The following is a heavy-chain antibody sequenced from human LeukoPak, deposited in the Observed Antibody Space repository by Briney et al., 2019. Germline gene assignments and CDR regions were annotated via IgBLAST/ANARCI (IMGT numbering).Heavy chain of an antibody. V-gene: IGHV3-23*01. CDR1: GFTFSSYA. CDR3: AKAQRGAVAGTEDWYFDL. J-gene: IGHJ2*01. Sequence: PGGSLRLSCAASGFTFSSYAMSWVRQAPGKGLEWVSAISGSGGSTYYADSVKGRFTISRDNSKNTLYLQMNSLRAEDTAVYYCAKAQRGAVAGTEDWYFDLWGRGTLVTVSS. D-gene: IGHD6-19*01. CDR2: ISGSGGST.